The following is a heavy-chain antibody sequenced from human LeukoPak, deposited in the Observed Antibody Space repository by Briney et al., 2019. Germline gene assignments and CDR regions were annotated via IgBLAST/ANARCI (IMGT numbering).Heavy chain of an antibody. CDR3: AKCRVSSSGPADY. J-gene: IGHJ4*02. Sequence: ASVKVSCKASGYSFTTYYMQWVRLAPGQGPEWMGMINPSGGSTTYAQKFQGRVTMTRDTSTSTVYMELSSLRSEDTAVYYCAKCRVSSSGPADYWGQGTLVTVSS. CDR1: GYSFTTYY. V-gene: IGHV1-46*01. D-gene: IGHD3-22*01. CDR2: INPSGGST.